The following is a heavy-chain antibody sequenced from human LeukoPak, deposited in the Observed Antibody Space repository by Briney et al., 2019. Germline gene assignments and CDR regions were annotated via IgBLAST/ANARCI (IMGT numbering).Heavy chain of an antibody. CDR3: VMVRGVSFDY. CDR2: ISSSGTTV. D-gene: IGHD3-10*01. Sequence: GGSLRLSCAASGFSFSGYNMNWARQAPGKGLVWVSYISSSGTTVYYADSVKGRFTISRDNAKNSLYLQMNSLRDEDTAVYYCVMVRGVSFDYWGQGTLVTVSS. CDR1: GFSFSGYN. V-gene: IGHV3-48*02. J-gene: IGHJ4*02.